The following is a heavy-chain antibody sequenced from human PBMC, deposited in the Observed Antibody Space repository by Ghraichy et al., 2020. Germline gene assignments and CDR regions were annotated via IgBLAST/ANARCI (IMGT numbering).Heavy chain of an antibody. D-gene: IGHD1-7*01. CDR3: ARTGITGTEVAFDY. CDR1: GGSISSYY. CDR2: IYYSGST. V-gene: IGHV4-59*01. Sequence: SETLSLTCTVSGGSISSYYWSWIRQPPGKGLEWIGYIYYSGSTNYNPSLKSRVTISVDTSKNQFSLKLSSVTAADTAVYYCARTGITGTEVAFDYWGQGTLVTVSS. J-gene: IGHJ4*02.